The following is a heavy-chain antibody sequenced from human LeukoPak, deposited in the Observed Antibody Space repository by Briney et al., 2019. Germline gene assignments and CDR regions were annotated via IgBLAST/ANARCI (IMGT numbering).Heavy chain of an antibody. CDR2: ISGSGGSR. V-gene: IGHV3-23*01. CDR1: GFTFSRNV. CDR3: ANVRFLEWLSYFDN. D-gene: IGHD3-3*01. J-gene: IGHJ4*02. Sequence: PGGSLRLSCAASGFTFSRNVMSWVRQAPGKGLEWVSGISGSGGSRYYADSVKGRFTISRDNSKNTLYLEMNGLRAEDTAVYYCANVRFLEWLSYFDNWGQGTLVTVSS.